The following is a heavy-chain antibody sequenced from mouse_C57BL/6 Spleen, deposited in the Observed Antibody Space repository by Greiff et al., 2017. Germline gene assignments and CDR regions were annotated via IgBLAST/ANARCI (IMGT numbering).Heavy chain of an antibody. J-gene: IGHJ2*01. CDR2: INPSTGGT. D-gene: IGHD6-2*01. CDR1: GYSFTGYY. Sequence: VHVKQSGPELVKPGASVKISCKASGYSFTGYYMNWVKQSPEKSLEWIGEINPSTGGTTYNQKFKAKATLTVDKSSSTAYMQLKSLTSEDSAVYYCATVPVSDYWGQGTTLTVSS. CDR3: ATVPVSDY. V-gene: IGHV1-42*01.